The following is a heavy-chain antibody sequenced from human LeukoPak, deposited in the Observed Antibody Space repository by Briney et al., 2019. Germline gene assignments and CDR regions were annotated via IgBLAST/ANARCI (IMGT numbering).Heavy chain of an antibody. J-gene: IGHJ2*01. CDR1: GYSISSGYY. CDR3: ASSRITIFGVARVWYFDL. D-gene: IGHD3-3*01. CDR2: FYHIRST. Sequence: SETLSLTCAVSGYSISSGYYWGWIRPPPGKGLEWIGIFYHIRSTYYNPSLKSRVTISVDTSKNQFSLKLSSVTAADTAVYYCASSRITIFGVARVWYFDLWGRGTLVTVSS. V-gene: IGHV4-38-2*01.